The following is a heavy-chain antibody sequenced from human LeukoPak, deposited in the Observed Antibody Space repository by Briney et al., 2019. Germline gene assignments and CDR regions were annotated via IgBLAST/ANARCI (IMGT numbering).Heavy chain of an antibody. CDR1: GYTFSSYG. D-gene: IGHD2-2*01. CDR2: INPNSGGT. Sequence: ASVKVSCKASGYTFSSYGISWVRQAPGQGLEWMGWINPNSGGTNYAQKFQGRVTMTRDTSISTAYMELSRLRPDDTAVYYCAREYQLGPMDVWGKGTTVTVSS. V-gene: IGHV1-2*02. J-gene: IGHJ6*04. CDR3: AREYQLGPMDV.